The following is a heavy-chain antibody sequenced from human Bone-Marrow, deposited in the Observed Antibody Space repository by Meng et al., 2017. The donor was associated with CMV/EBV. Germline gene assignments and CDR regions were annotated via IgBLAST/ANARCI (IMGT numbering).Heavy chain of an antibody. J-gene: IGHJ6*02. CDR3: AKDKGYMRVRRFTVSMYGMDV. V-gene: IGHV3-23*01. CDR2: ISGSGGST. CDR1: GFTFSSYA. D-gene: IGHD5-12*01. Sequence: GESLKISCAASGFTFSSYAMSWVRQAPGKGLEWVSAISGSGGSTYYADSVKGRFTISRDNSKNTPYMQMNSLRAEYTAVYNCAKDKGYMRVRRFTVSMYGMDVWGQGTTVTVSS.